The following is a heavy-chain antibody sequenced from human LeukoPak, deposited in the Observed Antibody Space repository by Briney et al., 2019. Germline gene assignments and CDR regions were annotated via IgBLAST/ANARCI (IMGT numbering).Heavy chain of an antibody. D-gene: IGHD4-17*01. Sequence: PGGCLKLSCAASGFTFSSYARSWVRQAPGKGLEWVSAISGSGGSTYYADSVKGRCTISRDNSKNTLYLQMNSLGAGDTAVYYCAKGRYDDYAAMDYWGQGTLVTVSS. V-gene: IGHV3-23*01. CDR2: ISGSGGST. CDR3: AKGRYDDYAAMDY. J-gene: IGHJ4*02. CDR1: GFTFSSYA.